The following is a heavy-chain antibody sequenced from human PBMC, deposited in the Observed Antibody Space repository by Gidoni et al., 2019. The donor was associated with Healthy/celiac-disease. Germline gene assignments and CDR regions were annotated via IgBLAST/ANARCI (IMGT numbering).Heavy chain of an antibody. Sequence: QVQLQESGPGLVKPSQPLSLTCTVSGGSISSGGYYWSWIRQHPGKGLEWIGYIYYSGSTYYNPSLKSRVTISVDTSKNQFSLKLSSVTAADTAVYYCARDTRRDGYTQGFYWGQGTLVTVSS. V-gene: IGHV4-31*03. CDR2: IYYSGST. D-gene: IGHD5-12*01. J-gene: IGHJ4*02. CDR1: GGSISSGGYY. CDR3: ARDTRRDGYTQGFY.